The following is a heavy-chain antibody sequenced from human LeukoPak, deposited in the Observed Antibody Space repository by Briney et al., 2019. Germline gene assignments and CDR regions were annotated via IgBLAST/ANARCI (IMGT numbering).Heavy chain of an antibody. CDR2: ISHDGDNT. CDR3: AKEREPAAMLFYFDY. Sequence: GGSLRLSCEASGFPFGSYAMPWVRQAPGRGLEWVAVISHDGDNTNSGESVRGRFTLSRDNLKNTLYLQMNSLRGEDTALYYCAKEREPAAMLFYFDYWGQGTLVTVSS. J-gene: IGHJ4*02. V-gene: IGHV3-30-3*01. D-gene: IGHD2-2*01. CDR1: GFPFGSYA.